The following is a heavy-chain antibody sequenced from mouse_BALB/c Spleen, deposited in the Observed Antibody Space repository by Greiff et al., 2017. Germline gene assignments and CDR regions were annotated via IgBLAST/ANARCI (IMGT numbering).Heavy chain of an antibody. CDR1: GYTFTSYW. CDR3: ARGYPPWFAY. CDR2: INPSTGYT. Sequence: QVQLQQSGAELAKPGASVKMSCKASGYTFTSYWMHWVKQRPGQGLEWIGYINPSTGYTEYNQKFKDKATLTADKSSSTAYMQLSSLTSEDSAVYYCARGYPPWFAYWGQGTLVTVSA. J-gene: IGHJ3*01. D-gene: IGHD2-14*01. V-gene: IGHV1-7*01.